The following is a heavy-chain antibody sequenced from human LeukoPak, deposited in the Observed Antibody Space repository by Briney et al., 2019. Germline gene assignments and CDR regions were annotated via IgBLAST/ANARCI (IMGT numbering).Heavy chain of an antibody. Sequence: ASLKVSCKTSGYTFSSFGVTWVRQAPGQGLEWVGWISAYDGNTNYAPKFQGRVTMTRDTSTSTVYMELSSLRSEDTAVYYCARGIGCGGDCYSRYFDYWGQGTLVTVSS. CDR2: ISAYDGNT. CDR3: ARGIGCGGDCYSRYFDY. V-gene: IGHV1-18*01. J-gene: IGHJ4*02. CDR1: GYTFSSFG. D-gene: IGHD2-21*02.